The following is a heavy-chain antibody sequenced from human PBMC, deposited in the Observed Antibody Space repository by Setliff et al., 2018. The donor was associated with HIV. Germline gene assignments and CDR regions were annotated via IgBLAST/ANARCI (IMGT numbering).Heavy chain of an antibody. J-gene: IGHJ4*02. CDR2: INTGNGDT. CDR3: ARSQINLVRGVVHYFDY. CDR1: GYTFTSYA. Sequence: ASSVKVSCKSSGYTFTSYAMHWVRQAPGQRLEWVGWINTGNGDTKYSQDFQGRVTISRDTSASTAHMELSSLRSEDMAVYYCARSQINLVRGVVHYFDYWGQGTLVTVSS. V-gene: IGHV1-3*03. D-gene: IGHD3-10*01.